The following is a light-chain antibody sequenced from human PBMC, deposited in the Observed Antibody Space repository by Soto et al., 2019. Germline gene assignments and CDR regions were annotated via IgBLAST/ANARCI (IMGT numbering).Light chain of an antibody. CDR1: QSLLHSSGYNH. CDR2: LGS. Sequence: DIVMTQSPLSLPVTPGEPASISCRSSQSLLHSSGYNHLDWYPQKPGQSPQLLIHLGSNRASGVPDRFSGSGSGTDFTLKISRVEAEDVGLYYCMQALQPPVTFGGGTKVEIK. CDR3: MQALQPPVT. J-gene: IGKJ4*01. V-gene: IGKV2-28*01.